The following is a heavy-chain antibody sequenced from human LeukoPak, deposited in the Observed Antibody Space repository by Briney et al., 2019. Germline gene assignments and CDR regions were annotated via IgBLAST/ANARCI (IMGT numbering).Heavy chain of an antibody. Sequence: GGSLRLSCAASGFTFSSYAMGWVRQAPGKGLEWFSAISGNSGSDTCYADAVKGRFTISRDNSKTTLYLEMNSLRAEDTAVYYCAKGSSSGRPYFFDYWGQGSLVAVSS. D-gene: IGHD3-10*01. CDR1: GFTFSSYA. CDR2: ISGNSGSDT. J-gene: IGHJ4*02. V-gene: IGHV3-23*01. CDR3: AKGSSSGRPYFFDY.